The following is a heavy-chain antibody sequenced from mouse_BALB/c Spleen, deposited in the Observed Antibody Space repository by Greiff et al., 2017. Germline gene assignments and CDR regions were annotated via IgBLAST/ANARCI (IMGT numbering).Heavy chain of an antibody. Sequence: EVMLVESGGGLVKPGGSLKLSCAASGFTFSDYYMYWVRQTPEKRLEWVATISDGGSYTYYPDSVKGRFTISRDNAKNNLYLQMSSLKSEDTAMYYCAREEGTTYYGNHVFAYWGQGTLVNGS. CDR1: GFTFSDYY. V-gene: IGHV5-4*02. D-gene: IGHD2-10*01. CDR3: AREEGTTYYGNHVFAY. CDR2: ISDGGSYT. J-gene: IGHJ3*01.